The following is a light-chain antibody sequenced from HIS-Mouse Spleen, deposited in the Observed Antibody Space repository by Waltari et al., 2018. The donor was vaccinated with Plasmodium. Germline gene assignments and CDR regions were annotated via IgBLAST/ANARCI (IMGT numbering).Light chain of an antibody. CDR3: QQYNNWPAWT. V-gene: IGKV3-15*01. CDR1: QSVSSN. J-gene: IGKJ1*01. Sequence: EIVMTQSPATLSVSPGERATLSCRASQSVSSNLAWSQQNPGPAPRLLIYGAATSATGIPARFSGSGSGTEFTLTISSLQSEDFAVYYCQQYNNWPAWTFGQGTKVEIK. CDR2: GAA.